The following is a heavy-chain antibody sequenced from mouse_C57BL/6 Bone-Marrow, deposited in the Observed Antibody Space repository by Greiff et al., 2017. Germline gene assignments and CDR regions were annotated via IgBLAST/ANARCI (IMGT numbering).Heavy chain of an antibody. CDR1: GYAFTNYL. Sequence: QVQLQQSGAELVRPGTSVKVSCKASGYAFTNYLIEWVKQRPGQGLEWIGVINPGSGGTNYTEKFKGKATLTADKSSSTAYMQLSSLTSEDSAVYFCARSSWYFDFWGTGTTVTVSS. J-gene: IGHJ1*03. CDR2: INPGSGGT. CDR3: ARSSWYFDF. V-gene: IGHV1-54*01.